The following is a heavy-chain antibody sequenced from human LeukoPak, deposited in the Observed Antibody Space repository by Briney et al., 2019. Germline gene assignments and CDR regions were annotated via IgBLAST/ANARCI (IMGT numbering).Heavy chain of an antibody. Sequence: SGPTLVKPTQTLTLTCTCSGFSLSTSGVGVGWIRQPPGKTLEWLALIYWSEDKRYSPSLKSRLAITRDTSKNQVVLTMTNMDPVDTATYYCAHRGGAVAGLYYFDYWGQGTLVTVSS. CDR1: GFSLSTSGVG. J-gene: IGHJ4*02. CDR2: IYWSEDK. V-gene: IGHV2-5*01. CDR3: AHRGGAVAGLYYFDY. D-gene: IGHD6-19*01.